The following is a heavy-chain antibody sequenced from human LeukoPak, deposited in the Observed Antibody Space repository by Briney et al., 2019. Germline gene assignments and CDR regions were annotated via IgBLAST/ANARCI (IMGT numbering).Heavy chain of an antibody. CDR1: GYTFTSSA. CDR3: AKGPQLHSGYHPDY. J-gene: IGHJ4*02. V-gene: IGHV3-23*01. D-gene: IGHD5-12*01. CDR2: ITSSDDKT. Sequence: PGGSLSLSCAVSGYTFTSSAITWVRQAAGKGLEWVSSITSSDDKTYYADSVKGRFTIFRDFSKNMVHLQMNSLRVVDTAIDYRAKGPQLHSGYHPDYWRQGTLVTVSS.